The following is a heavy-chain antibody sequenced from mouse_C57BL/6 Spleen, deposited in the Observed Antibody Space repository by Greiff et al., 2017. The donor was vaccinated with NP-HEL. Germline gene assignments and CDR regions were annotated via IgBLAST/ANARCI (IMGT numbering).Heavy chain of an antibody. CDR1: GSSITSGYD. J-gene: IGHJ3*01. CDR3: ARGAIDYPAWFAY. V-gene: IGHV3-1*01. CDR2: ISYSGST. D-gene: IGHD2-4*01. Sequence: VQLQQSGPGMVKPSQSLSLTCTVTGSSITSGYDWHWIRHFPGNKLEWMGYISYSGSTNYNPSLKSRISITHDTSKNHFFLTLNSVTTEDTATYYCARGAIDYPAWFAYWGQGTLVTVSA.